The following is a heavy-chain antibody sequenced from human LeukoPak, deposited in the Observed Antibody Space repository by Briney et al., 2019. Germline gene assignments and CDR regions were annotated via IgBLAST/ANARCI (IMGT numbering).Heavy chain of an antibody. V-gene: IGHV1-46*01. CDR2: INPSGGST. D-gene: IGHD2-2*02. CDR1: GYTFTSYY. Sequence: ASVKVSCKASGYTFTSYYMHWVRQAPGQGLEWMGIINPSGGSTSYAQKFQGRVTMTRDMSTSTAYMELSSLRSEDTAVYYCARGPFDRYCSSTSCYRVGYYFDYWGQGTLVTVSS. CDR3: ARGPFDRYCSSTSCYRVGYYFDY. J-gene: IGHJ4*02.